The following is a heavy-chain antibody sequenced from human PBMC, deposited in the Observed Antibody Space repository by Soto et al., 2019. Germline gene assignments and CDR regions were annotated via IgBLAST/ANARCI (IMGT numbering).Heavy chain of an antibody. D-gene: IGHD3-22*01. CDR2: ISYDGSNK. CDR1: GFTFSSYA. CDR3: ARDRRYYYDNSGPLDY. J-gene: IGHJ4*02. V-gene: IGHV3-30-3*01. Sequence: LRLSCAASGFTFSSYAMHWVRQAPGKGLEWVAVISYDGSNKYYADSVKGRFTISRDNSKNTLYLQMNSLRAEDTAVYYCARDRRYYYDNSGPLDYWGQGTLVTVSS.